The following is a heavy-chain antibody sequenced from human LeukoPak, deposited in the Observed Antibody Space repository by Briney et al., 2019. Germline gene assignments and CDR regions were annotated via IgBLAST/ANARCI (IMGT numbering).Heavy chain of an antibody. CDR2: INPTSGAT. CDR1: GYTFSDYY. CDR3: AKDGPADCGGDCYSPDY. D-gene: IGHD2-21*02. V-gene: IGHV1-2*02. J-gene: IGHJ4*02. Sequence: ASVKVSCKASGYTFSDYYIHWVRQAPGQGLDWMGWINPTSGATNYPQKFQGRITMTRDTSISTAYMVLSRLRSDDTAMYYCAKDGPADCGGDCYSPDYWGQGSLVTVSS.